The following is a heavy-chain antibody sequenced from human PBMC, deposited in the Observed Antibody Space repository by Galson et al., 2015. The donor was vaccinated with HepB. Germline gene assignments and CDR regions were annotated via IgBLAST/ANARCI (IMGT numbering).Heavy chain of an antibody. CDR3: AKAGTPRGQRDFDY. Sequence: SLRLSCAASGFTFSSYGMHWVRQAPGKGLEWVAIISYDGSNKYYADSVKGRFTISRDNSKNTLYLQMNSLRAEDTAVYYCAKAGTPRGQRDFDYWGQGTLVTVSS. CDR1: GFTFSSYG. V-gene: IGHV3-30*18. D-gene: IGHD3-16*01. J-gene: IGHJ4*02. CDR2: ISYDGSNK.